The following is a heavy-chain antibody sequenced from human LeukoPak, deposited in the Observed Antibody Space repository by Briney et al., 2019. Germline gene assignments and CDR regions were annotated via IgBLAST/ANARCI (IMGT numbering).Heavy chain of an antibody. CDR3: ARVLNKVSSTSWFDP. V-gene: IGHV3-48*01. CDR1: GFTFSSYS. D-gene: IGHD2-2*01. J-gene: IGHJ5*02. CDR2: INSSSSTI. Sequence: GGSLRLSCAASGFTFSSYSMNWVRQAPGKGLEWVSYINSSSSTIYYADYVKGRFTISRDNAKNSLYLQINSLRADDTAVYYCARVLNKVSSTSWFDPWGQGTLVTVSS.